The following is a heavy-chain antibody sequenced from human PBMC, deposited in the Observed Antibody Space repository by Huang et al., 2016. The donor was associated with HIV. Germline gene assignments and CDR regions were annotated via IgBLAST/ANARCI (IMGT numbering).Heavy chain of an antibody. D-gene: IGHD1-26*01. CDR2: IRSDGSEK. CDR1: GFTFSSYG. J-gene: IGHJ4*02. CDR3: AKDRWEQRGNYFDF. V-gene: IGHV3-30*02. Sequence: QVQLVESGGGVVQPGGSLTLSCAASGFTFSSYGMHWVRQATGKGLEWGAFIRSDGSEKYYADSVKGRFILSRDNSKTTVFLQMNSLGAEDTAVYYCAKDRWEQRGNYFDFWGQGTLVTVSS.